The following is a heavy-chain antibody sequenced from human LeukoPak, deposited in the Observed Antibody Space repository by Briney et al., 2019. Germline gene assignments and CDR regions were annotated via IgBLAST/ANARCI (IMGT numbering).Heavy chain of an antibody. D-gene: IGHD4-17*01. CDR3: AKANGDYARAFDI. CDR2: IYSGGST. J-gene: IGHJ3*02. Sequence: PGGSLRLSCAASGFTVSSNYMSWVRPAPGKGLEWVSVIYSGGSTYYADSVKGRFTISRDNSKNTLYLQMNSLRAEDTAVYYCAKANGDYARAFDIWGQGTMVTVSS. V-gene: IGHV3-53*01. CDR1: GFTVSSNY.